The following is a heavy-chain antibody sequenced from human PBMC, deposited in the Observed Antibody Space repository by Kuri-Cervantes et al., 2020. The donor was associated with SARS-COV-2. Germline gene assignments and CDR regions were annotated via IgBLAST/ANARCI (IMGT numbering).Heavy chain of an antibody. CDR3: ARVNFRRRITMLVVVPVGWFAP. Sequence: SETLSLTCAVYRGSFSGYYGSWIPQPPGKGLEWIGEINHSGSTNYNPSLESRVTISVDTSKNQFSLKLSSLTAADPAVYYWARVNFRRRITMLVVVPVGWFAPWGQGTLVTVSS. V-gene: IGHV4-34*01. D-gene: IGHD3-22*01. CDR2: INHSGST. CDR1: RGSFSGYY. J-gene: IGHJ5*02.